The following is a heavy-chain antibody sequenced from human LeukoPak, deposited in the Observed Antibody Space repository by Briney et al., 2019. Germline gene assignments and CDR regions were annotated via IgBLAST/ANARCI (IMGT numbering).Heavy chain of an antibody. CDR3: AKHYDISGYYPY. J-gene: IGHJ4*02. CDR2: ISGGGGST. CDR1: GFTFSTYA. Sequence: GGSLRLSCAASGFTFSTYAMSWVRQAPGKGLEWVSAISGGGGSTHYADSVKGRFTISRDNSKNTLFLQMSSLRADDMAIYYCAKHYDISGYYPYWGQGTLVTVSS. D-gene: IGHD3-22*01. V-gene: IGHV3-23*01.